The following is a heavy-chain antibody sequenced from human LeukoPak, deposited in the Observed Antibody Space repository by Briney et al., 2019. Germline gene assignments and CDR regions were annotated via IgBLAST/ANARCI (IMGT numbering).Heavy chain of an antibody. Sequence: GSLRLSCAASGFTFSSYWMHWVRQAPGKGLVWVSRINSDGSSTSYADSVKGRFTISRDNAKNSLYLQMNSLRAEDTAVYYCARDLGWVYYFDYWGQGTLVTVSS. J-gene: IGHJ4*02. D-gene: IGHD6-19*01. CDR2: INSDGSST. CDR3: ARDLGWVYYFDY. V-gene: IGHV3-74*01. CDR1: GFTFSSYW.